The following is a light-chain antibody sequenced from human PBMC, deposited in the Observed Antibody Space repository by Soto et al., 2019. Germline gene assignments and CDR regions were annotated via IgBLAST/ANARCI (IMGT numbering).Light chain of an antibody. V-gene: IGLV1-51*01. CDR2: DNN. J-gene: IGLJ3*02. CDR1: ISNIGNNY. Sequence: QSVLTHPPSVASAPGHKFTISFSGSISNIGNNYVSWYQQLPGTAPKLLIYDNNKRPSGIPDRFSGSKSGTSSTLGITGLKTGDEADYYCGTWDSSMSVWVFGGGTQLTVL. CDR3: GTWDSSMSVWV.